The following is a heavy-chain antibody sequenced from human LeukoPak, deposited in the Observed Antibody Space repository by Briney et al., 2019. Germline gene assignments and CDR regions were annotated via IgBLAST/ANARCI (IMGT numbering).Heavy chain of an antibody. Sequence: ASVKVSCKASGYTFTGYYMHWVRQAPGQGLEWMGWINPNSGGTNYAQKIQGRVTMTRDTSISTAYMELSRLRSDDTAVYYCARVRQQLVRDFDYWGQGTLVTVSS. CDR1: GYTFTGYY. CDR2: INPNSGGT. V-gene: IGHV1-2*02. CDR3: ARVRQQLVRDFDY. D-gene: IGHD6-13*01. J-gene: IGHJ4*02.